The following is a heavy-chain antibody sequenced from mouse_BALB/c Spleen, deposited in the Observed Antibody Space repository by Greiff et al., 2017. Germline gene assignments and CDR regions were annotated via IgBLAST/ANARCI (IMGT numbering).Heavy chain of an antibody. CDR3: ASNWVYAMDY. Sequence: EVKLMESGGGLVQPGGSLRLSCATSGFTFTDYYMSWVRQPPGKALEWLGFIRNKANGYTTEYSASVKGRFTISRDNSQSILYLQMNTLRAEDSATYYCASNWVYAMDYWGQGTSVTVSS. CDR2: IRNKANGYTT. J-gene: IGHJ4*01. D-gene: IGHD4-1*02. CDR1: GFTFTDYY. V-gene: IGHV7-3*02.